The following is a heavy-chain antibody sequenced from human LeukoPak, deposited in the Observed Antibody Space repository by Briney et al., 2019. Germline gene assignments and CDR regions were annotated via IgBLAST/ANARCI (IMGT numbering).Heavy chain of an antibody. D-gene: IGHD3-10*01. Sequence: SVKVSCKASGGTFSSYAISWVRQAPGQGLEWMGGIIPIFGTANYAQKFQGRVTMTEDTSTDTAYMELSSLRSEDTAVYYCATRTVRGGSSSFDYWGQGTLVTVSS. CDR2: IIPIFGTA. CDR1: GGTFSSYA. J-gene: IGHJ4*02. CDR3: ATRTVRGGSSSFDY. V-gene: IGHV1-69*06.